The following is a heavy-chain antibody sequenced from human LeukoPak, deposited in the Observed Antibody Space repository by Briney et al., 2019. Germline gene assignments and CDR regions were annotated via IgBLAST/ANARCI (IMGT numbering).Heavy chain of an antibody. J-gene: IGHJ5*02. V-gene: IGHV3-48*04. Sequence: PGGSLRLSCAASGFTVSSNYMSWVRQAPGKGLELVSYISSSSSTIYYADSVKGRFTISRDNAKNPLYLQMNSLRAEDTAVYYCARPPGIAVAGNWFDPWGQGTLVTVSS. CDR1: GFTVSSNY. CDR3: ARPPGIAVAGNWFDP. D-gene: IGHD6-19*01. CDR2: ISSSSSTI.